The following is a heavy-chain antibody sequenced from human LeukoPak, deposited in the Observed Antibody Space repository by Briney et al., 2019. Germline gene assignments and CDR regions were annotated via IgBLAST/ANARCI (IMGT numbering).Heavy chain of an antibody. Sequence: GGSLRLSCAASGFTFSSYAMSWVRQAPGKGLEWVSAISGSGGSTYYADSVKGRFTISRDNSKNTLYLQMNSLRAEDTAVYYCAKAPDYYGSSGYYYPFNWFDPWGQGTLVTVSS. D-gene: IGHD3-22*01. V-gene: IGHV3-23*01. CDR1: GFTFSSYA. CDR3: AKAPDYYGSSGYYYPFNWFDP. CDR2: ISGSGGST. J-gene: IGHJ5*02.